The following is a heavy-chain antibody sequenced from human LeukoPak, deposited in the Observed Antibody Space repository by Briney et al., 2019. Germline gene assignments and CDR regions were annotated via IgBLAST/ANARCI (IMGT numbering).Heavy chain of an antibody. V-gene: IGHV3-7*01. CDR3: ARDTWGYSSSYPEDFQH. J-gene: IGHJ1*01. D-gene: IGHD6-13*01. CDR2: IKQDGSEK. Sequence: GGSLRLSCAASGFTFSSYWMSWVRQAPGKGLEWVANIKQDGSEKYYVDSVKGRFTISRDNAKNSLYLQMNSLRAEDTAVYYCARDTWGYSSSYPEDFQHWGQGTLVTVSS. CDR1: GFTFSSYW.